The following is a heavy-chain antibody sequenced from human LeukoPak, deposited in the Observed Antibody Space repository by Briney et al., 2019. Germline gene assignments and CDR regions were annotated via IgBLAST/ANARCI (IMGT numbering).Heavy chain of an antibody. V-gene: IGHV3-48*01. CDR2: ITSSSNTI. D-gene: IGHD2-2*01. CDR1: GFTFSSYS. J-gene: IGHJ5*02. Sequence: GGSLRLSCAASGFTFSSYSMNWVRQAPGKGLEWVSYITSSSNTIYYADSVKGRFTISRDNAKNSLYLQMNSLRAEDTAVYYCARGDIVVGGNWFDPWGQGTLVTVSS. CDR3: ARGDIVVGGNWFDP.